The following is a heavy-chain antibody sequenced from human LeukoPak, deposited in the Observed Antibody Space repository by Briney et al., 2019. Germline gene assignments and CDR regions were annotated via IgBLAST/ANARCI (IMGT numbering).Heavy chain of an antibody. D-gene: IGHD6-13*01. Sequence: PGGSLRLSCAASGFTFSSYSMNWVRQAPGKGLEWVSYISSSSSTIYYADSVKGRFTISRDNAKNSLYLQMNGLRAEDTAVYYCARDPSSWYYYYMDVWGKGTTVTVSS. CDR2: ISSSSSTI. CDR1: GFTFSSYS. J-gene: IGHJ6*03. V-gene: IGHV3-48*01. CDR3: ARDPSSWYYYYMDV.